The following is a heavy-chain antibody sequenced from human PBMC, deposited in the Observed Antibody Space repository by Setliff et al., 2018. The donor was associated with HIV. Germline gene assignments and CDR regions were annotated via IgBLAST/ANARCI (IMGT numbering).Heavy chain of an antibody. CDR1: GFTFSNYW. CDR2: IGSSNHGI. CDR3: ASFYGDYGY. V-gene: IGHV3-48*02. J-gene: IGHJ4*01. D-gene: IGHD3-10*01. Sequence: GGSLRLSCAASGFTFSNYWMTWVRQAPGKGLDWVAHIGSSNHGIHYTASVQGRFTVSRDNANNLLFLQMNNLRDEDTALYYCASFYGDYGYWGHGTQVTVSS.